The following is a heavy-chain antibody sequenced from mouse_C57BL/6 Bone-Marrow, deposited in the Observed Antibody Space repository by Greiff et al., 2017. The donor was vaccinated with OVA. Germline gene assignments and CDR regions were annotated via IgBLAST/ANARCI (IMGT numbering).Heavy chain of an antibody. CDR2: IDPSDSET. V-gene: IGHV1-52*01. J-gene: IGHJ2*01. CDR1: GYTFTSYW. Sequence: VQLQQPGAELVRPGSSVKLSCKASGYTFTSYWMHWVKQRPIQGLEWIGNIDPSDSETHYNQKFKDKATLTVDKSSSTAYMQLSSLTSEDSAVYYCAREGSSFHYFDYWGQSTTLTVSS. D-gene: IGHD1-1*01. CDR3: AREGSSFHYFDY.